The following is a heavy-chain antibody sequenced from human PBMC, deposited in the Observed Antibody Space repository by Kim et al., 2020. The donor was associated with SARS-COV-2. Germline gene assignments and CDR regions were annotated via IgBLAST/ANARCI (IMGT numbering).Heavy chain of an antibody. V-gene: IGHV3-30*18. CDR2: ISYDGSNK. CDR3: AKADSSASAYYYYYGMDV. J-gene: IGHJ6*02. D-gene: IGHD6-19*01. Sequence: GGSLRLSCAASGFTFSSYGMHWVRQAPGKGLEWVAVISYDGSNKYYADSVKGRFTISRDNSKNTLYLQMNSLRAEDTAVYYCAKADSSASAYYYYYGMDVWGQGTTVTVSS. CDR1: GFTFSSYG.